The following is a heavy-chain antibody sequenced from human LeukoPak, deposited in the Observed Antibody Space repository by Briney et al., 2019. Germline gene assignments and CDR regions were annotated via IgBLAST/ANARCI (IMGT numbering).Heavy chain of an antibody. D-gene: IGHD2-2*01. CDR3: AKEGRIVVVPAATQY. CDR1: GFTFSSYA. CDR2: SSGSGGST. V-gene: IGHV3-23*01. Sequence: GGSLRLSCAASGFTFSSYAMSWVRQAPGKGLEWGSASSGSGGSTYYADSVKGRFTISRDNSKNTLYLQMNSPRAEDTAVYYCAKEGRIVVVPAATQYWGQGTLVTVSS. J-gene: IGHJ4*02.